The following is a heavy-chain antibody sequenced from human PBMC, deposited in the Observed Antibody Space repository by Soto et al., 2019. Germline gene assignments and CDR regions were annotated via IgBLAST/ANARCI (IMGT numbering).Heavy chain of an antibody. CDR1: GYTFTSYD. CDR2: MNPNSGNT. D-gene: IGHD2-15*01. J-gene: IGHJ4*02. Sequence: GASVKVSCKASGYTFTSYDINWVRQATGKGLEWMGWMNPNSGNTGYAQKFQGRVTMTRNTSISTAYMELSSLRSEDTAVYYCACWVVVVAPDFFDYWGQGTLVTVSS. V-gene: IGHV1-8*01. CDR3: ACWVVVVAPDFFDY.